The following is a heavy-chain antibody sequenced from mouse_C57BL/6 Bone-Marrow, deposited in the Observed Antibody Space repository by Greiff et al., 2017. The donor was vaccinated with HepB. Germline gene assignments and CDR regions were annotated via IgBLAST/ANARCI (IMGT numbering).Heavy chain of an antibody. CDR1: GFTFSDYY. V-gene: IGHV5-16*01. CDR2: INYDGSST. CDR3: AREPEHGDSYWYFDV. J-gene: IGHJ1*03. D-gene: IGHD3-3*01. Sequence: EVMLVESEGGLVQPGSSMKLSCTASGFTFSDYYMAWVRQVPEKGLEWVANINYDGSSTYYLDSLKSRFIISRDNAKNILYLQMSSLKSEDTATYYCAREPEHGDSYWYFDVWGTGTTVTVSS.